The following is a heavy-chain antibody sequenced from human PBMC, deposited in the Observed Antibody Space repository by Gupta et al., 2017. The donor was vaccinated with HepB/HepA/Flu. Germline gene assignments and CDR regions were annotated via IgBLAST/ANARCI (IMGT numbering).Heavy chain of an antibody. CDR3: TNGYCSGGSCYPYYFDY. V-gene: IGHV3-49*04. Sequence: EVQLVESGGGLVQPGRSLRLSCTASGFTFGDYAMSWVRQAPGKGLEWVGFIRSKAYGGTTEYAASVKGRFTISRDDSKSIAYLQMNSLKTEDTAVYYCTNGYCSGGSCYPYYFDYWGQGTLVTVSS. CDR1: GFTFGDYA. J-gene: IGHJ4*02. D-gene: IGHD2-15*01. CDR2: IRSKAYGGTT.